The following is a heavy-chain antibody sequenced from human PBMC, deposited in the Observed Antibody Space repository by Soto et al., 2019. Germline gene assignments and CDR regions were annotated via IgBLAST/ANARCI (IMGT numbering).Heavy chain of an antibody. Sequence: SSETLSLTCTVSGGSVSSGSYYWSWIRQPPGKGLEWIGYIYYSGSTNYNPSLKSRVTISVDTSKNQFSLKLSSVTAADTAVYYCARDLVVCSTSYYWGFYGMDVWGQGTTVTVSS. CDR1: GGSVSSGSYY. CDR3: ARDLVVCSTSYYWGFYGMDV. J-gene: IGHJ6*02. CDR2: IYYSGST. D-gene: IGHD2-2*01. V-gene: IGHV4-61*01.